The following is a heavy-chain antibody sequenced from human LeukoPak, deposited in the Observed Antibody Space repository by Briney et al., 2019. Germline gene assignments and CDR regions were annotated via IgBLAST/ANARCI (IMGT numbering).Heavy chain of an antibody. Sequence: ASVKVSCKASGYTFTSYYIHWVRPAPGQGLELMGIINPSGGSTNYAQKFQGRVAMTRDTSTSTGYMELSSLRSGDTAVYYCARGLDYYDTTKGFDYWGQGTLVTVSS. CDR3: ARGLDYYDTTKGFDY. CDR2: INPSGGST. CDR1: GYTFTSYY. V-gene: IGHV1-46*01. J-gene: IGHJ4*02. D-gene: IGHD3-22*01.